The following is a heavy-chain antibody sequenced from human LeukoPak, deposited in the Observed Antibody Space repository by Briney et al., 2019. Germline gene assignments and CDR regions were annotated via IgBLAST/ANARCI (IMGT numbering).Heavy chain of an antibody. D-gene: IGHD3-16*02. CDR3: ARERSYYDYVWGSYRYAPDY. V-gene: IGHV3-30*04. CDR2: ISYDGSNK. Sequence: GGSLRLSCAASGFTFSSYAMHWVRQAPGKGLEWVAVISYDGSNKYYADSVKGRFTISRDNSKNTLYLQMNSLRAEDTAVYYCARERSYYDYVWGSYRYAPDYWGQGTLVTVSP. J-gene: IGHJ4*02. CDR1: GFTFSSYA.